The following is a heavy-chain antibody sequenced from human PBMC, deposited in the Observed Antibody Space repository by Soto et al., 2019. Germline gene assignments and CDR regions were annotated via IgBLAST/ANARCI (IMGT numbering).Heavy chain of an antibody. CDR2: ISSDVDYR. V-gene: IGHV3-30-3*01. CDR3: ARQKKRGVSLFEF. CDR1: GFTFSSYA. Sequence: QVQLVASGGGVVQPGRSLRLSCAASGFTFSSYALHWVRQAPGKGLDWVAVISSDVDYRYYADSVRGRFTITRDNSNNTLYLQMNSLRAEDTAVYYCARQKKRGVSLFEFWGQGTLVTVSS. D-gene: IGHD1-26*01. J-gene: IGHJ4*02.